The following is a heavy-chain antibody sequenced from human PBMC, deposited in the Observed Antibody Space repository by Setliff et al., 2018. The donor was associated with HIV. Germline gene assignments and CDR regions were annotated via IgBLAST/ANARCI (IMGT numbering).Heavy chain of an antibody. CDR2: ISRISTYI. Sequence: PGGSLRLSCAASGFTFSNYNMNWVRQAPGKGLEWVSSISRISTYIYYADSVKGRFTISRDNAKNSLYLHMNSLRADDTAVYYCARVPNYNDYVGDYYYMDVWGTGTTVTVSS. CDR3: ARVPNYNDYVGDYYYMDV. J-gene: IGHJ6*03. CDR1: GFTFSNYN. D-gene: IGHD4-17*01. V-gene: IGHV3-21*04.